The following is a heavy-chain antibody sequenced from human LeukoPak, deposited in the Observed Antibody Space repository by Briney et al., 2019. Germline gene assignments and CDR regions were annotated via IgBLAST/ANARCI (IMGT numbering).Heavy chain of an antibody. CDR1: GFTFSSYN. D-gene: IGHD6-13*01. V-gene: IGHV3-21*01. CDR3: ARDLHRSKY. Sequence: WGSLKLSCAASGFTFSSYNMNWVRQAPGKGLEWISSINSSSSYIYYAHSVKGRFTISRDNAKNSLYLQMNSRRAEDTAVYYCARDLHRSKYWGEGALVTVSP. J-gene: IGHJ4*02. CDR2: INSSSSYI.